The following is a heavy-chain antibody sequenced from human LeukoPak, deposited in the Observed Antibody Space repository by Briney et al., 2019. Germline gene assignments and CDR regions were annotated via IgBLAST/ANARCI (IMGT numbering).Heavy chain of an antibody. Sequence: GGSLRLSCAASEFTFRSYGMHWVRQAPGQGLEWVAFIRYDGSNKYYADSVKGRFTISRDNSKNTLYLQMNSPRVEDTAVYYCAKEIWPTVTIPGRTYFDYWGQGTLVTVSS. CDR1: EFTFRSYG. D-gene: IGHD4-17*01. CDR2: IRYDGSNK. V-gene: IGHV3-30*02. J-gene: IGHJ4*02. CDR3: AKEIWPTVTIPGRTYFDY.